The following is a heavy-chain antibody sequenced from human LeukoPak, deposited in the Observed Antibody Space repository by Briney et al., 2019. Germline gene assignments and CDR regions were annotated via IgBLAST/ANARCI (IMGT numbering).Heavy chain of an antibody. J-gene: IGHJ4*02. CDR3: ARLLEGVGFDY. CDR1: GYSFTTYW. CDR2: IYPGDSDT. V-gene: IGHV5-51*01. Sequence: GESLKISCKGSGYSFTTYWIVWVRQMPGKGLEWMGIIYPGDSDTRYSPSFQGQVTVSADKSISTAYLQWSSLKASDTATYYCARLLEGVGFDYWGQGTLVTVSS.